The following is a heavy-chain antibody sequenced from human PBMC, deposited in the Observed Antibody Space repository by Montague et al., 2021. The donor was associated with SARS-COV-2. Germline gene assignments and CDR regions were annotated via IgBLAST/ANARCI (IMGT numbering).Heavy chain of an antibody. CDR1: GGSLSSGGYY. V-gene: IGHV4-31*03. J-gene: IGHJ6*02. CDR2: IYYSGST. Sequence: TLSLTCTVSGGSLSSGGYYWSWIRQHPGKGLEWIGYIYYSGSTYYNPSLKSRVTISVDTSKNQFSLKLSSVTAADTAVYYCAREPESTITIFGVVSRYGMDVWGQGTTVTVSS. D-gene: IGHD3-3*01. CDR3: AREPESTITIFGVVSRYGMDV.